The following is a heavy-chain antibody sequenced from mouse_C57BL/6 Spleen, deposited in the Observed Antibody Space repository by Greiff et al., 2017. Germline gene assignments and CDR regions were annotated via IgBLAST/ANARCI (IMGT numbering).Heavy chain of an antibody. Sequence: VQLKESGPGLVKPSQSLSLTCSVTGYSITSGYYWNWIRQFPGNKLEWMGYISYDGSNNYNPSLKNRISITRDTSKNQFFLKLNSVTTEDTATYYCARVYGNPYAMDYWGQGTSVTVSS. V-gene: IGHV3-6*01. CDR3: ARVYGNPYAMDY. CDR1: GYSITSGYY. J-gene: IGHJ4*01. CDR2: ISYDGSN. D-gene: IGHD2-1*01.